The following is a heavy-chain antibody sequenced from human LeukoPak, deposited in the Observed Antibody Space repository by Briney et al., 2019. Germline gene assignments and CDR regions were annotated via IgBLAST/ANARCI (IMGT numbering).Heavy chain of an antibody. CDR2: ISDSGDIT. J-gene: IGHJ3*02. D-gene: IGHD1-26*01. V-gene: IGHV3-23*01. Sequence: GGSLRLSCAASGFTFSSYAMSWVRQAPGKGLEWLSGISDSGDITYYADSVKGRFTISRDNSKNTLYVQMNSLRVEDTAVYYCAKDRRGGSYYAATLDIWGQGTMVTVSS. CDR1: GFTFSSYA. CDR3: AKDRRGGSYYAATLDI.